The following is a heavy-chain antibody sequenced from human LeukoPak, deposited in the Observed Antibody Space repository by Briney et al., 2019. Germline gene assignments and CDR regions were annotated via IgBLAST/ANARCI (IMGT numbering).Heavy chain of an antibody. J-gene: IGHJ4*02. V-gene: IGHV3-48*03. CDR2: ISSSGSTI. CDR3: AKGIRLRYYFDY. Sequence: PGGSLRLSCAASGFTFSSYEMNWVRQAPGKGLEWVSYISSSGSTIYYADSVKGRFTISRDNSKNTLYLQMNSLRAEDTAVYYCAKGIRLRYYFDYWGQGTLVTVSS. D-gene: IGHD3-3*01. CDR1: GFTFSSYE.